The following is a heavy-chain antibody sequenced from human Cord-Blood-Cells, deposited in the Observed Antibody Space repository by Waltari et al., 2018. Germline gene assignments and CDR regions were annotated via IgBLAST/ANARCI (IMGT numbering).Heavy chain of an antibody. CDR1: GFTVSSTY. Sequence: EVQLVASGGGLIQPGGSLGLSGSASGFTVSSTYISWVRQAPGKGVEWFAVIYSCSNTYHANSVKGRFTISRDDAKNTLYLQMNSLRAEDTAVYYCARFRSSSFDYWGQGTLVTVSS. D-gene: IGHD6-6*01. CDR3: ARFRSSSFDY. J-gene: IGHJ4*02. V-gene: IGHV3-53*01. CDR2: IYSCSNT.